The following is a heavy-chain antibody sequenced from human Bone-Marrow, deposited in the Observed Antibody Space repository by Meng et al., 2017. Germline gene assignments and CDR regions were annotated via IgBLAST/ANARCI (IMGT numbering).Heavy chain of an antibody. CDR2: ISSNGDGA. Sequence: GESLKISCVASGVTFSSYAMSWVRQAPGKGLEWVSTISSNGDGAHYADAVKGRFTISRDNSKNTVSLQMNSLRVEDTATYFWANDESSYDSNGPIDYWGQGTLVTVSS. J-gene: IGHJ4*02. CDR3: ANDESSYDSNGPIDY. V-gene: IGHV3-23*01. D-gene: IGHD3-22*01. CDR1: GVTFSSYA.